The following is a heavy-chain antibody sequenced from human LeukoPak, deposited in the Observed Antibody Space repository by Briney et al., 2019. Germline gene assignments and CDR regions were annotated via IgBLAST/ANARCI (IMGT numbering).Heavy chain of an antibody. CDR3: ARGDFDWFLQH. CDR2: IYTSGST. J-gene: IGHJ4*02. V-gene: IGHV4-4*07. D-gene: IGHD3-9*01. CDR1: GGSTSNYY. Sequence: SSETLSLTCTASGGSTSNYYWSWIRQPAGKGLEWIGRIYTSGSTNYNPSLKSRVTMSVDTSKNQFSLKLISVTAADTAVYYCARGDFDWFLQHWGQGTLVTVSS.